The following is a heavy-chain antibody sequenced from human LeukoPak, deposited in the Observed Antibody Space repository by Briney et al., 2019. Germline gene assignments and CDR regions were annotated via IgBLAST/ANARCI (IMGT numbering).Heavy chain of an antibody. CDR3: ARRAGGPFDY. Sequence: KPSETLSLTCAVYGGSFSGYYWSWIRQPPGKGLEWIGEINHRGSTNYNPSLKSRVTISVDTSKNQFSLKLSSVTAADTAVYYCARRAGGPFDYWGQGTLVTVSS. V-gene: IGHV4-34*01. J-gene: IGHJ4*02. CDR2: INHRGST. D-gene: IGHD3-16*01. CDR1: GGSFSGYY.